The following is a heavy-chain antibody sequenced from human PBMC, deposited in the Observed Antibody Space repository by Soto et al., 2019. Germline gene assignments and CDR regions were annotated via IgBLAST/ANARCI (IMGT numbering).Heavy chain of an antibody. CDR3: TKDRPRESGNYVGAQEYCQH. D-gene: IGHD1-26*01. Sequence: EVQLLESGGGLVQPGGSLRLSCAASGFTFNIYAMSWVRQAPGRGLEWVSAISGSATFTYYADSVKGRFTISRDNSKNTLFLQMNSLRAEATALYYCTKDRPRESGNYVGAQEYCQHWGQGTLVTVSS. CDR2: ISGSATFT. J-gene: IGHJ1*01. CDR1: GFTFNIYA. V-gene: IGHV3-23*01.